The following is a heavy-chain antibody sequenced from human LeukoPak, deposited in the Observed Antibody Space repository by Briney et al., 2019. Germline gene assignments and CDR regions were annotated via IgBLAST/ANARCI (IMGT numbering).Heavy chain of an antibody. Sequence: SVTLSLTCSVSGGSISGTTFYWGWIRQPPGKGLEWIASIYYTGNIYYNPSLKSRVTLSVDTSRNQFSLQLNFVTAADTAVYYCARHDLAVAGRDISFDPWGQGTLVTVSS. CDR1: GGSISGTTFY. D-gene: IGHD6-19*01. CDR2: IYYTGNI. CDR3: ARHDLAVAGRDISFDP. V-gene: IGHV4-39*01. J-gene: IGHJ5*02.